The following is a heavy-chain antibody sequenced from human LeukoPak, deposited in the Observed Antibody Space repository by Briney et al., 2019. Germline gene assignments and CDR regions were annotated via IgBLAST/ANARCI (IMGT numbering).Heavy chain of an antibody. CDR3: ARGPQVLRYFDWLLPLDY. J-gene: IGHJ4*02. V-gene: IGHV1-2*04. D-gene: IGHD3-9*01. CDR2: INPNSGGT. CDR1: GYTFTGYY. Sequence: ASVKVSCKASGYTFTGYYMHWVRQAPGQGLEWMGWINPNSGGTNYAQKFQGWVTMTRDTSISTAYMELSRLRSDDTAVYYCARGPQVLRYFDWLLPLDYWGQGTLSPSPQ.